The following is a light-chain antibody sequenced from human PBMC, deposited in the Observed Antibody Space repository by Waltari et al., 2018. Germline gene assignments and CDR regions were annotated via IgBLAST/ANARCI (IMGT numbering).Light chain of an antibody. CDR1: QTINKY. CDR2: AVS. J-gene: IGKJ4*01. Sequence: DIQMTQSPSSLSASVGDRVTTTCRPSQTINKYLNWYQQKPGKAPKLLIAAVSSLQSGVPSRFSGSGSGTDFTLTISSLQPEDFATYYCQQSESLPLTFGGGTKVEIK. V-gene: IGKV1-39*01. CDR3: QQSESLPLT.